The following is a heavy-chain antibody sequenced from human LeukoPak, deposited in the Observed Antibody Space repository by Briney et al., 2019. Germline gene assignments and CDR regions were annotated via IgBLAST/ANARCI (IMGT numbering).Heavy chain of an antibody. Sequence: PSETLSLTCTVSDGSISSNSYYWGWIRQPPGKGLEWIGSIYYSGSTYYNPSLKSRVTISVDTSKNQFSLKLSSVTAADTAVYYCTRQEYQLLFSGFDPWGQGTLVTVSS. V-gene: IGHV4-39*01. CDR3: TRQEYQLLFSGFDP. J-gene: IGHJ5*02. CDR1: DGSISSNSYY. CDR2: IYYSGST. D-gene: IGHD2-2*01.